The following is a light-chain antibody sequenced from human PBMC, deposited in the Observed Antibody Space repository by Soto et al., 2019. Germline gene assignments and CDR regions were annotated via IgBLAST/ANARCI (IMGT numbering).Light chain of an antibody. CDR1: QSISSW. CDR3: QQYNRFSLLP. V-gene: IGKV1-5*03. Sequence: DIQMTQSPSTLSASVGDRVTITCRASQSISSWLAWYQQKPGKAPKLQIYKESSLESGVPSRFTGSGSGTEFTLTISSLQPHDFATYYCQQYNRFSLLPFGGGTKVEIK. J-gene: IGKJ4*02. CDR2: KES.